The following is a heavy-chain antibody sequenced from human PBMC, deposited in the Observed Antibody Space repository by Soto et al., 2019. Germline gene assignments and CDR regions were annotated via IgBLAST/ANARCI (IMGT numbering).Heavy chain of an antibody. CDR3: TRDASRDSSARGWFDP. D-gene: IGHD6-13*01. J-gene: IGHJ5*02. CDR2: ISSNSAYI. V-gene: IGHV3-21*01. CDR1: GFTFSSYW. Sequence: GGSLRLSCAASGFTFSSYWMSWVRQAPGKGLEWVSTISSNSAYIYYTDALRGRFTISRDNAKNSLHLQMNSLRAEDTAVYYCTRDASRDSSARGWFDPWGPGTLVTVSS.